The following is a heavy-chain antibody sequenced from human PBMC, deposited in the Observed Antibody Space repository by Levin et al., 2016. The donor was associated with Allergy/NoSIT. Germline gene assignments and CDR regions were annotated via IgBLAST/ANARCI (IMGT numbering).Heavy chain of an antibody. D-gene: IGHD3-3*01. J-gene: IGHJ3*02. CDR3: ARRERSISMSGLQTDVFDI. V-gene: IGHV4-39*01. Sequence: RQALGKGLEWIGCFYYIGTTYYNPSLKSRATISGDTPKNQFSLKLSSVTAADTAVYYCARRERSISMSGLQTDVFDIWGQGTMVTVSS. CDR2: FYYIGTT.